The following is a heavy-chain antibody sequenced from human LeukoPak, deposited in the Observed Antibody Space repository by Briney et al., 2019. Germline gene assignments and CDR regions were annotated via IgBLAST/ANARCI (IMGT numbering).Heavy chain of an antibody. Sequence: GGSLRLSCAASGFTFSSYSMNWVRQAPGKGLEWVSSISSSSSYIYYADSVKGRFTISRDNAKNSLYLQMNSLRAEDTAVYYCARVNYGGKVYYYYYMDVWGKGTTVTISS. CDR1: GFTFSSYS. V-gene: IGHV3-21*01. J-gene: IGHJ6*03. CDR2: ISSSSSYI. D-gene: IGHD4-23*01. CDR3: ARVNYGGKVYYYYYMDV.